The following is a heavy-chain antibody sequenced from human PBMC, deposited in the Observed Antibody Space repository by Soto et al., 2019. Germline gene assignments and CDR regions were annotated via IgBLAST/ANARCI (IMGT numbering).Heavy chain of an antibody. J-gene: IGHJ4*02. V-gene: IGHV4-39*01. Sequence: QLQLQESGPGLVKPSETLSLTCTVSGGSLSSSSYYCGWIRQPPGKELEWIASISYSGSTYYKPSLKSRVTISVDTSRNQFSLMLRAVTAADTAVYYCARHGSGSQKNFYYWGQGTLVAVSS. CDR2: ISYSGST. D-gene: IGHD3-10*01. CDR3: ARHGSGSQKNFYY. CDR1: GGSLSSSSYY.